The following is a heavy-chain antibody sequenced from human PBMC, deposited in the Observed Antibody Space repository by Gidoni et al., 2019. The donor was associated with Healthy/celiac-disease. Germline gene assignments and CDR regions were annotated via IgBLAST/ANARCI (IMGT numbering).Heavy chain of an antibody. V-gene: IGHV4-34*01. Sequence: QVQLQQWGAGLLKPSETLSLTCAVYGGSFSGYYWSWIRQPPGKGLEWIGEINHSGSTNYNPSLKSRVTISVDTSKNQFSLKLSSVTAADTAVYYCARGLGSSWYREKFDYWGQGTLVTVSS. CDR3: ARGLGSSWYREKFDY. D-gene: IGHD6-13*01. CDR1: GGSFSGYY. J-gene: IGHJ4*02. CDR2: INHSGST.